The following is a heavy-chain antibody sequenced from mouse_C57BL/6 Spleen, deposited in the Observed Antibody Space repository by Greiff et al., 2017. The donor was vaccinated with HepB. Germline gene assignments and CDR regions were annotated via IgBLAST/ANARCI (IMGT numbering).Heavy chain of an antibody. V-gene: IGHV1-61*01. J-gene: IGHJ1*03. D-gene: IGHD1-1*01. Sequence: QVQLQQPGAELVRPGSSVKLSCKASGYTFTSYWMDWVKQRPGQGLEWIGNIYPSDSETHYNQKFKDKATLTVDKSSSTAYMQLRSLTSEDSAVYYCARGYYGSSWYFDVWGTGTTVTVSS. CDR2: IYPSDSET. CDR1: GYTFTSYW. CDR3: ARGYYGSSWYFDV.